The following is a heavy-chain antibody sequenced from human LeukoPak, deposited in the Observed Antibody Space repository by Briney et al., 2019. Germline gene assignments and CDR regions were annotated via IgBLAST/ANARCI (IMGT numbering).Heavy chain of an antibody. V-gene: IGHV3-20*04. D-gene: IGHD3-10*01. CDR3: ARDLLRFGELWENWFDP. J-gene: IGHJ5*02. CDR1: GFTFDDYG. Sequence: GGSLRPSCAASGFTFDDYGMNWVRQAPGKGLEWVSGITWSGGSTGYTDSVKGRFTISRDNAKNSLYLQMNSLRAEDTALYYCARDLLRFGELWENWFDPWGQGTLVTVSS. CDR2: ITWSGGST.